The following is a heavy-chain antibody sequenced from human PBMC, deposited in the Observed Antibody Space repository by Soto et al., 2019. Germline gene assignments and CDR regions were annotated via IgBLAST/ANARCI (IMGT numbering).Heavy chain of an antibody. CDR1: GFTFSSYS. CDR2: ISSSSSYI. D-gene: IGHD1-26*01. CDR3: AITSGSYRYWYFDL. J-gene: IGHJ2*01. Sequence: LRLSCAASGFTFSSYSMNWVRQAPGKGLEWVSSISSSSSYIYYADSVKGRSTISRDNAKNSLYLQMNSLRAEDTAVYYRAITSGSYRYWYFDLWGRGTLVTVSS. V-gene: IGHV3-21*01.